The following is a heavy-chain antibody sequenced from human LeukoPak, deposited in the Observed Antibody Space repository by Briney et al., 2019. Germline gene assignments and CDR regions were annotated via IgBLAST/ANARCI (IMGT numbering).Heavy chain of an antibody. V-gene: IGHV3-74*01. CDR3: ARDGGLHYYFDY. CDR2: ITNDGSST. D-gene: IGHD3-16*01. CDR1: GFTFSSYW. Sequence: GGSLRLSCVASGFTFSSYWMHWVRQAPGKGLVWVSHITNDGSSTSFADSVKGRFTISRDNAKNTLYLQMNSLRAEDTAVYYCARDGGLHYYFDYWGQGTLVTVSS. J-gene: IGHJ4*02.